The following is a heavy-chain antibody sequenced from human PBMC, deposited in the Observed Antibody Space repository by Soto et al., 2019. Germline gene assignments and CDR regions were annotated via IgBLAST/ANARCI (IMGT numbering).Heavy chain of an antibody. V-gene: IGHV4-59*01. D-gene: IGHD5-12*01. CDR1: GGSISSYY. CDR3: ASQEMATKNVEAFDI. Sequence: SETLSLTCTVSGGSISSYYWSWIRQPTGKGLEWMGYIYYSGSTNYNPSLKSRVTISVDTSKNQFSLKLSSVTAADTAVYYSASQEMATKNVEAFDIWGQGRMVTVSS. CDR2: IYYSGST. J-gene: IGHJ3*02.